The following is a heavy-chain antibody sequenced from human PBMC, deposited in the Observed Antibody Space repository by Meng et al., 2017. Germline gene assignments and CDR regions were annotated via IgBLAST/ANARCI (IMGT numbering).Heavy chain of an antibody. Sequence: QVRLVQPGAELRKPGASVHVSCKASGYTLTSYAINWLRQAPGQGLQWMGWIDTKTGNPTYVPGFTGRLVFSLDTSVSTAYLQISGLKADDTAVYYCTRDGYSDCSRTSCFDSWGQGTLVTVSS. CDR3: TRDGYSDCSRTSCFDS. V-gene: IGHV7-4-1*02. CDR2: IDTKTGNP. J-gene: IGHJ4*02. CDR1: GYTLTSYA. D-gene: IGHD2-2*01.